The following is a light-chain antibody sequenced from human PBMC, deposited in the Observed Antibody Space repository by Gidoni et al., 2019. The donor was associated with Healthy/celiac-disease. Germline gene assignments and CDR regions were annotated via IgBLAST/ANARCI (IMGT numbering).Light chain of an antibody. V-gene: IGKV3-11*01. Sequence: EIVLTPSPATLSLSPGERATLSCRASQSVSRYLAWYQQKGGQAPMLLIYDASNWASGIPARFSGSGSGTDFTLTISSLEPEDFAVYYCQQRSNWPLTFXGXTKVEI. CDR1: QSVSRY. CDR2: DAS. CDR3: QQRSNWPLT. J-gene: IGKJ4*01.